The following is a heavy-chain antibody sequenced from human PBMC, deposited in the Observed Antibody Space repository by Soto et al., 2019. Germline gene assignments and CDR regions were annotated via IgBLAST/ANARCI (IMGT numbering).Heavy chain of an antibody. V-gene: IGHV3-30-3*01. CDR1: GFTFSSYA. D-gene: IGHD5-18*01. CDR2: ISYDGSNK. CDR3: ARGVDTAMVSGNWFDP. Sequence: QVQLVESGGGVVQPGRSLRLSCAASGFTFSSYAMHWVRQAPGKGLEWVAVISYDGSNKYYADSVKGRFTISRDNSKNTLYLQMNSLRAEDTAVYYCARGVDTAMVSGNWFDPWGQGTLVTVSS. J-gene: IGHJ5*02.